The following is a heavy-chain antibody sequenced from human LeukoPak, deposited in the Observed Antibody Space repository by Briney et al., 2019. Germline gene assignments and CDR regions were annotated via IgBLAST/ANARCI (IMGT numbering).Heavy chain of an antibody. J-gene: IGHJ4*02. V-gene: IGHV3-30*18. CDR3: AKEISGYSYGYLFDY. CDR1: GFTFSSYG. Sequence: PGGSLRLSCAASGFTFSSYGMHWVRQAPGKGLEWVAVISYDGSNKYYADSVKGRFTISRDNSKNTLYLQMNSLRAEDTAVYYCAKEISGYSYGYLFDYWGQGTLVTVSS. D-gene: IGHD5-18*01. CDR2: ISYDGSNK.